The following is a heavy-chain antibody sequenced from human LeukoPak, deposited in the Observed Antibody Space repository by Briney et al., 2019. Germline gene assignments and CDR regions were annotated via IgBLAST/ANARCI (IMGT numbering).Heavy chain of an antibody. J-gene: IGHJ6*03. V-gene: IGHV3-30*02. CDR2: IRYDGSNK. CDR3: AREGDYVWGIYYMDV. Sequence: GGSLRLSCAASGFTFSRYGMHWVRQAPGKGLEWVAFIRYDGSNKYYADSVKGRFTISRDNPKNTLYLQMNSLRAEDTAVYYCAREGDYVWGIYYMDVWGKGTTVTISS. CDR1: GFTFSRYG. D-gene: IGHD3-16*01.